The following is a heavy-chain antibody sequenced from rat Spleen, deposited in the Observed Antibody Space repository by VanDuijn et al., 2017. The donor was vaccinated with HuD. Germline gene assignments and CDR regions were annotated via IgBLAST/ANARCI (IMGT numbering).Heavy chain of an antibody. CDR3: TTDHYGYNYDWFAY. CDR1: GFTFSNYD. J-gene: IGHJ3*01. Sequence: EVQLVESGGGLVQPGRSLKLSCAASGFTFSNYDMAWVRQAPTKGLEWVAAITPSGITTHYRDSMKGRFTISRDNAKSTLYLQMDSLRSEDTATYYCTTDHYGYNYDWFAYWGQGTLVTVSS. V-gene: IGHV5-27*01. D-gene: IGHD1-9*01. CDR2: ITPSGITT.